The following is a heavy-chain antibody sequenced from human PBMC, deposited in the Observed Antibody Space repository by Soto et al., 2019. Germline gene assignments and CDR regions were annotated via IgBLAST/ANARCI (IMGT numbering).Heavy chain of an antibody. CDR1: GFIFENFG. V-gene: IGHV3-23*01. CDR3: AKNQGVELVPLATVDWFDP. J-gene: IGHJ5*02. Sequence: EVVLLESGGGLEQPGGSLRLSCAASGFIFENFGMSWVRQAPGKGLEWISSIRGSGFKKYYADSVKGRFTISRDNSKSTVHLELNNLSAEATAVYHCAKNQGVELVPLATVDWFDPWGQGSVVTVSS. CDR2: IRGSGFKK. D-gene: IGHD1-26*01.